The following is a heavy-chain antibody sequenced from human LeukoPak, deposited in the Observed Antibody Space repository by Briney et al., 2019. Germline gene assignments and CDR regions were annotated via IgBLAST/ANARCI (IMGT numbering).Heavy chain of an antibody. Sequence: GGSLRLSCAASGFTFSGSAMHWVRQAPGKGLEWVGRIRSKANSYAKAYAASVKGRFTISRDDSKNTAYLQMNSLKTEDTAVYYCTRSPPRVSVWGSYRYTLYYFDYWGQGTLVTVSS. V-gene: IGHV3-73*01. CDR1: GFTFSGSA. CDR3: TRSPPRVSVWGSYRYTLYYFDY. D-gene: IGHD3-16*02. J-gene: IGHJ4*02. CDR2: IRSKANSYAK.